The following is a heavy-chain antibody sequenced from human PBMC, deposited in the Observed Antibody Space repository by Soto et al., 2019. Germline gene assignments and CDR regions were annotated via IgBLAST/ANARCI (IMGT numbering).Heavy chain of an antibody. CDR3: ARGGEAARPGDGDFDY. J-gene: IGHJ4*02. CDR2: ISAYNGNT. D-gene: IGHD6-6*01. V-gene: IGHV1-18*01. CDR1: GYTFTSYG. Sequence: ASVKVSCKASGYTFTSYGISWVRQAPGQGLEWMGWISAYNGNTNYAQKLQGRVTMTTDTSTSTAYIELRGLRSDDTAVFYCARGGEAARPGDGDFDYWGQGTLVTVSS.